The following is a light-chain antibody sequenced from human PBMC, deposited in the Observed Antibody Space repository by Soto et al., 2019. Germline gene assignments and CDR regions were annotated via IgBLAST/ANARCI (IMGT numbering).Light chain of an antibody. V-gene: IGKV4-1*01. J-gene: IGKJ4*01. CDR2: WAS. CDR3: QQYYITPLT. Sequence: DIVMTQSPDSLAVSLGERATINCKSTQSVLYSSNNKNYLAWYQQKPGQPPKLLIYWASIGESGVPDRFSGSGSGTDFTLTISSLQAEDVAVYYCQQYYITPLTFGGGTKVEIK. CDR1: QSVLYSSNNKNY.